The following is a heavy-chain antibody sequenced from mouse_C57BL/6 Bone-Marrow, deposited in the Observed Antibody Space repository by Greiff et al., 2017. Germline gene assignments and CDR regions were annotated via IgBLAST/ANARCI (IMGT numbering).Heavy chain of an antibody. J-gene: IGHJ2*01. D-gene: IGHD1-1*02. CDR3: ARLVLDY. V-gene: IGHV1-82*01. Sequence: QLQQSGPELVKPGASVKISCKASGYAFSSSWMNWVKQRPGKGLEWIGRIYPGDGDTNYNGKFKGKATLTADKSSSTAYMQLSSLTSEDSAVYFCARLVLDYWGQGTTLTVSS. CDR2: IYPGDGDT. CDR1: GYAFSSSW.